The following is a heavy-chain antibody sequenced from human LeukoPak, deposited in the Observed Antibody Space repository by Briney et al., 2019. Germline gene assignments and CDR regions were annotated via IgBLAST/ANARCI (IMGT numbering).Heavy chain of an antibody. Sequence: GSSVKVSCKASGGTFSSYAISWVRQAPGQGLEWMGGIIPIFGTANYAQKFQGRVTITADKSTSTAYMELSSLRSEDTAVYYCAREERAREVRNFDYWGQGTLVTVSS. CDR1: GGTFSSYA. D-gene: IGHD3-10*01. CDR3: AREERAREVRNFDY. V-gene: IGHV1-69*06. J-gene: IGHJ4*02. CDR2: IIPIFGTA.